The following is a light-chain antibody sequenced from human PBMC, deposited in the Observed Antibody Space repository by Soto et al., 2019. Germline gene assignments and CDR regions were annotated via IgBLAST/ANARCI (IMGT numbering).Light chain of an antibody. Sequence: EIVLTQSPGTLSLSPGERATPSCRASQSVNNDYLAWYQQKPGQAPRLLIYGASRRATGIPDRFSGSGSGTDFTLTISRLEPEDFAVYYCQQYGSSPGTFGQGTKVDVK. J-gene: IGKJ1*01. CDR3: QQYGSSPGT. V-gene: IGKV3-20*01. CDR2: GAS. CDR1: QSVNNDY.